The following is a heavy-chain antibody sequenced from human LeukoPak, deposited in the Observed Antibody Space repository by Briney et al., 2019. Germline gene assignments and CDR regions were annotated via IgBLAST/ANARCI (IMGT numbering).Heavy chain of an antibody. V-gene: IGHV4-61*02. Sequence: SQTLSLTCTVSGGSISSGSYYWSWIRQPAGKGLEWIGRIYTSGSTNYNPSLKSRVTISVDTSKNQFSLKLSSVTAADTAVYYCAREQKGHCSGGSCYLGVDPWGQGTLVTVSS. CDR1: GGSISSGSYY. J-gene: IGHJ5*02. CDR3: AREQKGHCSGGSCYLGVDP. CDR2: IYTSGST. D-gene: IGHD2-15*01.